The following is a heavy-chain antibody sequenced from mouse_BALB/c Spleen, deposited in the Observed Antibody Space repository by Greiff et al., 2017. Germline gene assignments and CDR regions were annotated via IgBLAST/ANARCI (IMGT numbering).Heavy chain of an antibody. D-gene: IGHD3-2*01. CDR1: GYTFTSYV. CDR2: INPYNDGT. Sequence: VQLQQSGPELVKPGASVKMSCKASGYTFTSYVMHWVKQKPGQGLEWIGYINPYNDGTKYNEKFKGKATLTSDKSSSTAYMELSSLTSEDSAVYYCARSRDSSGLLFAYWGQGTLVTVSA. CDR3: ARSRDSSGLLFAY. V-gene: IGHV1-14*01. J-gene: IGHJ3*01.